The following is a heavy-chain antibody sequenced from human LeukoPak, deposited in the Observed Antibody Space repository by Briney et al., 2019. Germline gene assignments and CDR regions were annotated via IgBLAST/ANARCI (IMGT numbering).Heavy chain of an antibody. CDR3: ARLYRGGGLAGTLGAYYYYYMDV. J-gene: IGHJ6*03. CDR2: TYYSGTT. CDR1: SGSISSHY. V-gene: IGHV4-59*11. Sequence: PSETLSLTCTVSSGSISSHYWSWMRQPPGKGLEWIGYTYYSGTTNYNPSLTSRVTISVDTSKNQFSLKLSSVTAADTAVYYCARLYRGGGLAGTLGAYYYYYMDVWGKGTTVTVSS. D-gene: IGHD1-20*01.